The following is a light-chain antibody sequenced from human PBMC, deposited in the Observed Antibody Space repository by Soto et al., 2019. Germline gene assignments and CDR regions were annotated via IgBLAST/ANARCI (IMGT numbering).Light chain of an antibody. CDR3: TSYTGSNNRV. V-gene: IGLV2-14*01. CDR1: SSDVDGFNY. CDR2: EGS. Sequence: QSALTQPASVSGSPGQSITISCTGTSSDVDGFNYVSWYQQHPGKAPKLIIYEGSERPSGVSNRFSGSKSGNTASLTISGLQAEDEADYHCTSYTGSNNRVFGGGTKVTVL. J-gene: IGLJ3*02.